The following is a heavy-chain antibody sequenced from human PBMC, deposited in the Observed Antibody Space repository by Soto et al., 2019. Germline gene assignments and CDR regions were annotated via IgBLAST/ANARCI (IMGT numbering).Heavy chain of an antibody. V-gene: IGHV4-31*03. D-gene: IGHD2-8*01. CDR2: IYYSGST. CDR3: ASGTKAPGDY. J-gene: IGHJ4*02. Sequence: SDTLSLTCTVSGGSISSGGYYWSWIRQHPGKGLEWIGYIYYSGSTYYNPSLKSRVTISVDTSKNQFSLKLSSVTAADTAVYYCASGTKAPGDYWGQGTLVTVSS. CDR1: GGSISSGGYY.